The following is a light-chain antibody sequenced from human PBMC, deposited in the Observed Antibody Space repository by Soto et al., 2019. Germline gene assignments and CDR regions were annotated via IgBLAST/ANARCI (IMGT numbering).Light chain of an antibody. CDR2: ANN. Sequence: QAVVTQPPSVSGAPGQRVTISCTGTSSNIGAGYDVHWYQHLPGTAPTPLMYANNNRPSGVPDRFSGSKSGTSASLAITGLQAEDEADYYCQSYDSGLGGSVFGGGTKLTVL. V-gene: IGLV1-40*01. J-gene: IGLJ2*01. CDR3: QSYDSGLGGSV. CDR1: SSNIGAGYD.